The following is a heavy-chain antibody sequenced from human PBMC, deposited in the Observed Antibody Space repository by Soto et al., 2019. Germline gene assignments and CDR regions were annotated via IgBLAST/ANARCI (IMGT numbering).Heavy chain of an antibody. Sequence: KQSQTLSLTCAISGDSVSSNSAGWHWIRQSPSRGLEWLGRTYYRSKWYYEYAVSVKSRITINPDTSKNQFSLQLNSVTPEDTAVYYCVRFGSGWNYWGQGSLVTVSS. CDR2: TYYRSKWYY. V-gene: IGHV6-1*01. D-gene: IGHD6-19*01. J-gene: IGHJ4*02. CDR3: VRFGSGWNY. CDR1: GDSVSSNSAG.